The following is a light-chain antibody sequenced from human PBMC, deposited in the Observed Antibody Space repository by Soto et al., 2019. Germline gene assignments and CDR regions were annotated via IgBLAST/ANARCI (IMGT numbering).Light chain of an antibody. V-gene: IGKV3-15*01. CDR2: GAS. Sequence: EIVMTQSPATLSVSPGERATLSCMASQSVSSDLAWYQQKPGQAPRLLISGASTRATGIPARFSGSGSGREFTLTISSLQSEDLAVYYCQQYNNWPGTFGQGTKVDIK. CDR3: QQYNNWPGT. J-gene: IGKJ1*01. CDR1: QSVSSD.